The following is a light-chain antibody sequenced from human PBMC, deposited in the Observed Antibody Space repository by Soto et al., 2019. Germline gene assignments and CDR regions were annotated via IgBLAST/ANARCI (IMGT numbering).Light chain of an antibody. CDR1: QSAGNF. Sequence: EIVVTQSPAPLSVSAGETASLSCRASQSAGNFLAWYQQKPGQAPRLLIYYISTRATGIPARFSGSGSGTEFTLTINSLQSEDSAVYYCQQHNQWPITFGQGTRLEIK. CDR3: QQHNQWPIT. J-gene: IGKJ5*01. V-gene: IGKV3D-15*01. CDR2: YIS.